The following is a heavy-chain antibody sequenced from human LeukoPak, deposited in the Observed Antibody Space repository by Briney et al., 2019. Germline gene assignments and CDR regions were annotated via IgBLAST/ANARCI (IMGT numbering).Heavy chain of an antibody. CDR2: IKQDGSEK. CDR1: GFTFSSYW. Sequence: GGSLRLSCAASGFTFSSYWMSWVRQAPGKGLEWVANIKQDGSEKYYVDSVKGRFTISRDNAKNSLYLQMNSLRAEDTAVYYCARDGIQLWIDAFDIWGQGTIVTVSS. J-gene: IGHJ3*02. V-gene: IGHV3-7*01. CDR3: ARDGIQLWIDAFDI. D-gene: IGHD5-18*01.